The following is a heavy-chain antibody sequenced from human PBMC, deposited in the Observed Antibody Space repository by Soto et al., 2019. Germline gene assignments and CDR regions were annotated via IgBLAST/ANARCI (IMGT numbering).Heavy chain of an antibody. D-gene: IGHD2-15*01. CDR2: ISSSGGST. CDR3: EKAMGRGIVVVVAATTTLGIDALDI. Sequence: PGGSLRLSCAASGFTFRSYARSWVRKAPGKELEGVSAISSSGGSTYYADSVKGRFTISRDNSKNTLYLQMNSLRAEDTAVYYCEKAMGRGIVVVVAATTTLGIDALDIWGQGTMVTVSS. CDR1: GFTFRSYA. V-gene: IGHV3-23*01. J-gene: IGHJ3*02.